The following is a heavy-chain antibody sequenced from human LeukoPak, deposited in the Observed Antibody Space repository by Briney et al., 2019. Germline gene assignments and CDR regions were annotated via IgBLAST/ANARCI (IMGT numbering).Heavy chain of an antibody. CDR3: AELGITMIGGV. Sequence: PGGSLRLSCAASGFTFSSYGMSWVRQAPGKGLEWVSSISGTDSRTHYADSVKGRFSISRDNSKNSLYLQMNSLRAEDTAVYYCAELGITMIGGVWGKGTTVTISS. J-gene: IGHJ6*04. V-gene: IGHV3-23*01. CDR2: ISGTDSRT. CDR1: GFTFSSYG. D-gene: IGHD3-10*02.